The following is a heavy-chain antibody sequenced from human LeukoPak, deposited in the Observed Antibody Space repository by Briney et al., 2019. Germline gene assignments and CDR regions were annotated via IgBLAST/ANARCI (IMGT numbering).Heavy chain of an antibody. Sequence: SVKVSCKASGYTFTSYDINWVRQATGQGLEWMGWMNPNSGNTGYAQKFQGRGTMTRNTSISTAYMELSSLRSEDTAVYYCARGRDGDYDGNWYYYYGMDVWGQGTTVTVSS. CDR2: MNPNSGNT. J-gene: IGHJ6*02. D-gene: IGHD4-17*01. CDR3: ARGRDGDYDGNWYYYYGMDV. CDR1: GYTFTSYD. V-gene: IGHV1-8*01.